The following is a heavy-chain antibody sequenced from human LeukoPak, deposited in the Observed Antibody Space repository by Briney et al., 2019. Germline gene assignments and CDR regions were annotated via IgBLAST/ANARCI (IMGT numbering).Heavy chain of an antibody. V-gene: IGHV3-74*01. CDR3: ARSQGPYDY. Sequence: GASLRLSWAASGFTFSSYCMNWVRQAPGKRLVWVSRINGDGSSTNYADSVKGRFTISRDNAKNTLYLQLNSLRAEDTAIYYCARSQGPYDYWGQGILVIVSS. CDR1: GFTFSSYC. J-gene: IGHJ4*02. CDR2: INGDGSST.